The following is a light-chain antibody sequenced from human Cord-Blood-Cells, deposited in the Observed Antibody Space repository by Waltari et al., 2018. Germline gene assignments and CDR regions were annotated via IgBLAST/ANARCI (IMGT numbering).Light chain of an antibody. J-gene: IGKJ2*01. CDR2: DAS. CDR1: QDISNY. V-gene: IGKV1-33*01. Sequence: DIQMTQSPSSLSASVGDRVTITCQASQDISNYLNWYQQKPGKAPKLLIYDASNLETGVPSRFSGSGSGTDFTFTISSLQPEDIATYYCQVYDNLPYTFGQGTKLEIK. CDR3: QVYDNLPYT.